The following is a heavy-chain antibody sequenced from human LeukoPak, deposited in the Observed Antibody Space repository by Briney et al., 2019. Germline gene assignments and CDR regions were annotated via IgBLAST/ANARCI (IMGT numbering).Heavy chain of an antibody. D-gene: IGHD5-18*01. CDR1: GGTFSSYA. CDR3: ASPEGYSYGTFDY. V-gene: IGHV1-69*06. J-gene: IGHJ4*02. CDR2: IIPIFGTA. Sequence: GASVKVSCKASGGTFSSYAISWVRQAPGQGLEWMGGIIPIFGTANYAQKFQGRVTITADKSTSTAYMELSSLRSEGTAVYYCASPEGYSYGTFDYWGQGTLVTVSS.